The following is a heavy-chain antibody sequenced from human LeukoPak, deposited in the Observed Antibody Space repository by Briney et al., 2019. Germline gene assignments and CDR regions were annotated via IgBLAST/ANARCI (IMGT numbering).Heavy chain of an antibody. CDR1: GGSISSYY. J-gene: IGHJ3*02. CDR3: AGESVTTGAFDI. V-gene: IGHV4-59*01. CDR2: IYYSGST. D-gene: IGHD4-17*01. Sequence: SETLSLTCTVSGGSISSYYWSWIRQPPGKGLEWIGYIYYSGSTNYNPSLKSRVTISIDTSKNQFSLKLSSVTAANTAVYYYAGESVTTGAFDIWGQGTMVTVSS.